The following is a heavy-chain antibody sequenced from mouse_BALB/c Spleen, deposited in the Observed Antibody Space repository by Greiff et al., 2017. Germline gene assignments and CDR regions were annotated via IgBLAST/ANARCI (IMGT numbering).Heavy chain of an antibody. CDR1: GFAFSSYD. V-gene: IGHV5-12-1*01. CDR3: ARLSWFAY. J-gene: IGHJ3*01. Sequence: DVHLVESGGGLVKPGGSLKLSCAASGFAFSSYDMSWVRQTPEKRLEWVAYISSGGGSTYYPDTVKGRFTISRDNAKNTLYLQMSSLKSEDTAMYYCARLSWFAYWGQGTLVTVSA. CDR2: ISSGGGST.